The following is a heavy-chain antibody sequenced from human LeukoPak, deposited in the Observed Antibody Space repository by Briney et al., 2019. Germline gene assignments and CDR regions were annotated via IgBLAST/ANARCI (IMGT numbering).Heavy chain of an antibody. Sequence: PSETLSLTCTVSGGSISSGDYYWSWIRQPPGKGLEWIGYIYYSGSTYYNPSLKSRVTISVDTSKNQFSLKLSSVTAADTAVYYCARVYHDYSNWPFDYWGQGTLVTVST. CDR1: GGSISSGDYY. CDR2: IYYSGST. V-gene: IGHV4-30-4*08. CDR3: ARVYHDYSNWPFDY. D-gene: IGHD4-11*01. J-gene: IGHJ4*02.